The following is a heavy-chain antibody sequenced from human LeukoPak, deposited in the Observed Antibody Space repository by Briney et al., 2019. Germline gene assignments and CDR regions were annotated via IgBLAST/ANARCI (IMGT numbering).Heavy chain of an antibody. CDR2: ISGSGGST. CDR1: GFTFSSYA. V-gene: IGHV3-23*01. J-gene: IGHJ4*02. D-gene: IGHD3-10*01. CDR3: AKILHYGSGSYYGDFDY. Sequence: GGSLRLSCAASGFTFSSYAMSWVRQAPGKGLEWVSAISGSGGSTYYADSVKGRFTISRDNSKSTLYLQMNSLRAEDTAVYYCAKILHYGSGSYYGDFDYWGQGTLVTVSS.